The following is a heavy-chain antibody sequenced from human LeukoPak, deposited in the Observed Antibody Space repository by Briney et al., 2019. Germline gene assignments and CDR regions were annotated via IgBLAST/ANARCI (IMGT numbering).Heavy chain of an antibody. V-gene: IGHV1-46*01. CDR1: GYTFTSYY. D-gene: IGHD1-7*01. Sequence: GASVKVSCKASGYTFTSYYMLWVRQAPGQGLEWMGIINPSGGSTSYAQKFQGRVTMTRDTSTSTVYMELSSLRSEDTAVYYCARGAYNWNYGSYYYYYMDVWGKGTTVTVSS. J-gene: IGHJ6*03. CDR3: ARGAYNWNYGSYYYYYMDV. CDR2: INPSGGST.